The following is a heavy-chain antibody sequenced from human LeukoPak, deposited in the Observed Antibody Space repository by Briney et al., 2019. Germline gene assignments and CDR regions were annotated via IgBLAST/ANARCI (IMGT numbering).Heavy chain of an antibody. Sequence: GGSLRLSCAASGFTVSSNYMSWVRQAPGKGLEWVSVIYSGGSTYYADSVKGRFTISRDNSKNTLYLQMNSLRAEDTAVYYCASRLWFGELLLDYWGQGTLVTVSS. CDR3: ASRLWFGELLLDY. D-gene: IGHD3-10*01. CDR2: IYSGGST. CDR1: GFTVSSNY. V-gene: IGHV3-53*01. J-gene: IGHJ4*02.